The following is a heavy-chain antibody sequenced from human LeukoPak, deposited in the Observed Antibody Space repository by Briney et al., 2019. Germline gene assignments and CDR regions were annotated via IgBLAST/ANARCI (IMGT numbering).Heavy chain of an antibody. D-gene: IGHD5-18*01. Sequence: PSETLSLTCTVSGGSISSYYWNWIRQPPGKGLEWIGYIYYSGSTNHNPSLKSRVTISVDTSKNQFSLKLSSVTAADTAVYYCARLNADTTMAHDYWGQGTLVTVSS. CDR1: GGSISSYY. CDR3: ARLNADTTMAHDY. CDR2: IYYSGST. J-gene: IGHJ4*02. V-gene: IGHV4-59*01.